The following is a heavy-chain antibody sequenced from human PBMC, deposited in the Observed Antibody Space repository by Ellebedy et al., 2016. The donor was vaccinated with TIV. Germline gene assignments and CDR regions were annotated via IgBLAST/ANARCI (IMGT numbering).Heavy chain of an antibody. CDR1: GFTFSSYS. Sequence: GESLKISCAASGFTFSSYSMNWVRQAPGKGLEWVSYISSSSSTIYYADSVKGRFTISRDNSKNTLYLQMNSLRAEDTAVYYCARDYDILTGYSYFDYWGQGTLVTVSS. V-gene: IGHV3-48*01. J-gene: IGHJ4*02. CDR2: ISSSSSTI. CDR3: ARDYDILTGYSYFDY. D-gene: IGHD3-9*01.